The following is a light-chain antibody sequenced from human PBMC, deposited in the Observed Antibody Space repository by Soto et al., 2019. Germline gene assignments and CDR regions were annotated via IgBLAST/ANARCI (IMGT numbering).Light chain of an antibody. CDR2: EGS. J-gene: IGLJ2*01. V-gene: IGLV2-23*01. CDR1: SSDVGSYSL. CDR3: CSYSRSTVV. Sequence: QSVLTKPASVSGSPGQSITISCTGTSSDVGSYSLVSWYQQHPGTAPKLMIFEGSKRPSGVSNRFSGSKSGNTASLTISGLQAEDEADYYCCSYSRSTVVFGGGTQLPLL.